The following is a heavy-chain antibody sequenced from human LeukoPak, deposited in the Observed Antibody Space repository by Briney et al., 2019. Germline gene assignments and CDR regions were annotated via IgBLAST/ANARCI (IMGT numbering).Heavy chain of an antibody. V-gene: IGHV4-39*07. J-gene: IGHJ6*03. CDR3: ASKVPKRYCTNGVCSLESRTYYYYYMDV. Sequence: SETLSLTCTVSGGSISSSSYYWGWIRQPPGKGLEWLGSIYYSGSTYYNPSLKSRVTISVDTSKNQFSLKLSSVTAADTAVYYCASKVPKRYCTNGVCSLESRTYYYYYMDVWGKGTTVTVSS. CDR1: GGSISSSSYY. CDR2: IYYSGST. D-gene: IGHD2-8*01.